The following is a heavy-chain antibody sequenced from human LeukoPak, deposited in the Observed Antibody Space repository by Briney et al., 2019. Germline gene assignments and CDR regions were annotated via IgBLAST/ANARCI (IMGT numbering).Heavy chain of an antibody. D-gene: IGHD3-22*01. J-gene: IGHJ4*02. V-gene: IGHV3-23*01. CDR1: GFTFSSYA. Sequence: GGSLRLSCAASGFTFSSYAMSWVRQAPGKGLEWVSAISGSGGSTYYADSVKGRFTISRDNSENMLYLQMNSLRVEDTAVYFCAKDRPNYYGSNGHYYRRDGDYWGQGTLVTVSS. CDR2: ISGSGGST. CDR3: AKDRPNYYGSNGHYYRRDGDY.